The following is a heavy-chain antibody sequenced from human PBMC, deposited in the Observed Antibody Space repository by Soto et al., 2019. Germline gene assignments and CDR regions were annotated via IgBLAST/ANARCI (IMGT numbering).Heavy chain of an antibody. Sequence: QVQLQQWGAGLLKPSETLSLTCAVYGGSFSGYYWSWIRQPPGKGLEWIGEINRSGSTNYNPSLKSRVTISVDTSKNQFSLKLSSVTAADTAVYYCASWGLRGMGYWGQGTLVTVSS. CDR3: ASWGLRGMGY. CDR1: GGSFSGYY. CDR2: INRSGST. D-gene: IGHD3-16*01. V-gene: IGHV4-34*01. J-gene: IGHJ4*02.